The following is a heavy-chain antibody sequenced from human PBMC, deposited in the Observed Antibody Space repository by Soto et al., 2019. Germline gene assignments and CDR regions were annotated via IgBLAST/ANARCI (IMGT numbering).Heavy chain of an antibody. Sequence: QVQLVQSGAEVKKPGASVKVSCKASGYTFANYGITWVRQAPGQGLEWMGWISTYNGNTNYPQKLQGRVTMTTDTTTSTAYMELRSLRSGDTAMYYCAEGCRTVTTPDYWGQGTLVTVSS. J-gene: IGHJ4*02. V-gene: IGHV1-18*01. CDR3: AEGCRTVTTPDY. D-gene: IGHD4-17*01. CDR2: ISTYNGNT. CDR1: GYTFANYG.